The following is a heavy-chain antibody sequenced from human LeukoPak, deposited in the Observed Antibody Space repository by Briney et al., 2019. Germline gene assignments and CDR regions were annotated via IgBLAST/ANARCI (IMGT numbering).Heavy chain of an antibody. CDR1: GFTFTSSA. CDR2: IVVGSGNT. Sequence: SVKASCKASGFTFTSSAVQWVRQARGQRLEWIGWIVVGSGNTNYAQKFQERVTITRDMSTSTAYMELSSLRSEDTAVYYCAALWFGGNAFDIWGQGTMVTVSS. J-gene: IGHJ3*02. V-gene: IGHV1-58*01. D-gene: IGHD3-10*01. CDR3: AALWFGGNAFDI.